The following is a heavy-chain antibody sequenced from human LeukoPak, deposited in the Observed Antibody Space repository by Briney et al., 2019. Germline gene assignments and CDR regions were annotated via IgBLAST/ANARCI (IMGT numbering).Heavy chain of an antibody. J-gene: IGHJ4*02. V-gene: IGHV4-59*08. D-gene: IGHD3-22*01. CDR2: IYYSGST. CDR1: GGSISTYY. Sequence: SETLSLTCTVSGGSISTYYWSWIRQPPGKGLEWVGFIYYSGSTNYNPYLKSRVTISVDTSKNHFSLRLGAVTAADTAVYYCASLSYDSSGYIRTFDYWGQGALVTVSS. CDR3: ASLSYDSSGYIRTFDY.